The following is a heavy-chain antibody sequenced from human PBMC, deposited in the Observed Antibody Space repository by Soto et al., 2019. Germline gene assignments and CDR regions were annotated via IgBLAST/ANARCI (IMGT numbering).Heavy chain of an antibody. CDR3: ARDNILTAYPYYYYGMDV. CDR2: IYYSGST. D-gene: IGHD3-9*01. V-gene: IGHV4-59*01. J-gene: IGHJ6*02. Sequence: PSETLSLTCTVSGGSISTYYWTWVRQPPGKGLEWIGHIYYSGSTNSNPSLKSRVTMSVDTSKNQFSLRLSSVTAADTAVYYCARDNILTAYPYYYYGMDVWGQGTVVPSP. CDR1: GGSISTYY.